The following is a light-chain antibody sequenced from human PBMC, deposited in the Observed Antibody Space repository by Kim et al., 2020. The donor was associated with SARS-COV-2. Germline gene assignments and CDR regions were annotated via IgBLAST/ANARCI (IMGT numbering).Light chain of an antibody. CDR2: GAS. J-gene: IGKJ4*01. CDR3: QQYNNWPPVT. CDR1: QSVSSN. V-gene: IGKV3-15*01. Sequence: EIVMTQSPATLSVSPGESATLSCRASQSVSSNLAWYQHKVGQAPRLLIYGASTRATGIPARFSDSGSGTEFTLTISSLQSEDFAVYYCQQYNNWPPVTFGGGTKVDIK.